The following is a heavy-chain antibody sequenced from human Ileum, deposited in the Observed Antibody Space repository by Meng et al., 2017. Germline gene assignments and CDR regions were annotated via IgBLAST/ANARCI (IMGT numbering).Heavy chain of an antibody. J-gene: IGHJ2*01. V-gene: IGHV1-46*01. CDR1: GYTFTSYY. D-gene: IGHD3-10*01. Sequence: ASVKVSCKASGYTFTSYYMHWVRQAPGQGLEWMGIINPSGGSTSYAQKFQGRVTMTRDTSTSTVYMELSSLRSEDTAVYYCAREPEYYYGSGFFDLWGPGTLVTVSS. CDR2: INPSGGST. CDR3: AREPEYYYGSGFFDL.